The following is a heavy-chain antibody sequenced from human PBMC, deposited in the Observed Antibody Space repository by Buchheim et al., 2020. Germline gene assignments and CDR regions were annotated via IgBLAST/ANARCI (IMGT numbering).Heavy chain of an antibody. CDR3: ARSIAVAGTVSGYFDS. Sequence: QLQLQESGPGLVKPSETLSLTCTVSGGSISSSSYYWGWIRQPPGKGLEWIGSIYYSGNTYYNPSLKSRVTISVDTSKTQFFLKLSSVTAADTVVYYCARSIAVAGTVSGYFDSWGQGTL. CDR2: IYYSGNT. CDR1: GGSISSSSYY. J-gene: IGHJ4*02. V-gene: IGHV4-39*01. D-gene: IGHD6-19*01.